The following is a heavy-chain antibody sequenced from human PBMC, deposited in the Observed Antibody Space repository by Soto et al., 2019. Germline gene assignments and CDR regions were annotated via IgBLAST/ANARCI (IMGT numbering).Heavy chain of an antibody. CDR2: IYFGGST. CDR3: ARRGGPADF. J-gene: IGHJ4*02. V-gene: IGHV4-39*01. CDR1: GGSISSSTYY. D-gene: IGHD2-15*01. Sequence: QLQLQESGSGLVKPSETLSLTCTVSGGSISSSTYYWGWIRQPPGKGLEWIGSIYFGGSTYYNPSLKSRVTISVDTSKSQFSLKLSSVTAADTAVYYCARRGGPADFWGQGTLVTVSS.